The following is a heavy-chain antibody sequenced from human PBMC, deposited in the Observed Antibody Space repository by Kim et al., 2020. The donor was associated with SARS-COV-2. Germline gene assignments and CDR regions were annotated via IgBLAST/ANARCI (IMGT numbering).Heavy chain of an antibody. J-gene: IGHJ6*02. CDR2: ISAYNGNT. V-gene: IGHV1-18*01. CDR1: GYTFTSYG. D-gene: IGHD3-10*01. Sequence: ASVKVSCKASGYTFTSYGISWVRQAPGQGLEWMGWISAYNGNTNYAQKLQGRVTMTTDTSTSTAYMELRSLRSDDTAVYYCARDWGVTMVQGGLYYYYGMDVWGQGTTVTVSS. CDR3: ARDWGVTMVQGGLYYYYGMDV.